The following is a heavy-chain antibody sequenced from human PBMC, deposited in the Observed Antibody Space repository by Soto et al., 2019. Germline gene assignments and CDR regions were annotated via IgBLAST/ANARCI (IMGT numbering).Heavy chain of an antibody. Sequence: GGSLRLSCAASGFTFSTYWMTWVRQAPGKGLEWVANINQDGSEIYSVYSLRGRFTISRDNAENSLYLQMYSLRVEDTAVYYFARDDPGRPYYSAMDVWGQGTTVTVSS. CDR1: GFTFSTYW. CDR3: ARDDPGRPYYSAMDV. CDR2: INQDGSEI. J-gene: IGHJ6*02. V-gene: IGHV3-7*01.